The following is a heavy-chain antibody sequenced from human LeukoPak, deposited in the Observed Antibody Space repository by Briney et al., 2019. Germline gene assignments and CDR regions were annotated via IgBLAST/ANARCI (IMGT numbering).Heavy chain of an antibody. D-gene: IGHD2/OR15-2a*01. J-gene: IGHJ4*02. Sequence: ASVKVSCKASGYTFTSYGISWVRQAPGQGLEWMGWISAYNGNTNYAQKLQGRVTITRDTSASTAYMELNSLRSEDTAVYYCARDTFGTSRPIEYWGQGTLVTVSS. V-gene: IGHV1-18*01. CDR2: ISAYNGNT. CDR3: ARDTFGTSRPIEY. CDR1: GYTFTSYG.